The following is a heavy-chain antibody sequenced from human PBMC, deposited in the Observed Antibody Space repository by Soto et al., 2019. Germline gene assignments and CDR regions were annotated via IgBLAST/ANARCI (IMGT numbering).Heavy chain of an antibody. CDR1: GFTVSSYL. V-gene: IGHV3-74*01. Sequence: EVQLVASGGGLVQPGGSLRLSCAASGFTVSSYLMHWVRQAPGKGLVWVSRINSDGSSTSFADSVKGRFTISRDNAKNTLYLQMNSLSAEDTAVYYCARVNCGGYGGVYDYWGQGSLVTVSS. J-gene: IGHJ4*02. CDR2: INSDGSST. CDR3: ARVNCGGYGGVYDY. D-gene: IGHD5-12*01.